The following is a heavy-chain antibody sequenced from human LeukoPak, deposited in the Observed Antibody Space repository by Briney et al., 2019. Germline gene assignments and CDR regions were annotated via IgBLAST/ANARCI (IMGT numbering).Heavy chain of an antibody. D-gene: IGHD4-17*01. CDR2: INHSGST. CDR3: ARAALDYGIDY. CDR1: GGSFSGYY. J-gene: IGHJ4*02. V-gene: IGHV4-34*01. Sequence: SETLSLTRAVYGGSFSGYYWSWIRQPPGKGLEWIGEINHSGSTNYNPSLKSRVTISVDTSKNQFSLKLSSVTAADTAVYYCARAALDYGIDYWGQGTLVTVSS.